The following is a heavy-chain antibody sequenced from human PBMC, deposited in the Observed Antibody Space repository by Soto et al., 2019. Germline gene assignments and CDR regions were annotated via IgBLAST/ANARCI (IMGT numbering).Heavy chain of an antibody. D-gene: IGHD2-21*02. J-gene: IGHJ4*02. CDR3: ARAISRGVTWTN. CDR2: TRNKANSYTT. V-gene: IGHV3-72*01. CDR1: GFTFSDHY. Sequence: GGSLSLSCTASGFTFSDHYMDWVRQAPGKGLEWVGRTRNKANSYTTEYAASVKGRFTISRDDSKNSLYLQMNSLKTEDTAVYYCARAISRGVTWTNWGQGTLVTVSS.